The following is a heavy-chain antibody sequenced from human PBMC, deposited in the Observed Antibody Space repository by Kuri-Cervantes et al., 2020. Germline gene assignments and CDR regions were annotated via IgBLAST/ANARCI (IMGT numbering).Heavy chain of an antibody. Sequence: ASVKVSCKASGYTFISYYIHWVRQAPGQGLEWMGMINPSGGSTMYAQKFQGRATMTRDTTTSTVYMELSSLRSEDTAVYYCAREYASSSWYDYWGQGTLVTVSS. CDR3: AREYASSSWYDY. CDR2: INPSGGST. V-gene: IGHV1-46*01. CDR1: GYTFISYY. D-gene: IGHD6-13*01. J-gene: IGHJ4*02.